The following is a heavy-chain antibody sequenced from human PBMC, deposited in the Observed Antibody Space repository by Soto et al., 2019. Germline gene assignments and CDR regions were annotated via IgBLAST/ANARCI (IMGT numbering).Heavy chain of an antibody. V-gene: IGHV1-69*13. CDR3: ASSVVYYDSSGYFPSGNWFDP. D-gene: IGHD3-22*01. CDR2: IIPIFGTA. Sequence: SVKVSCKASGGPFSSYAISWVRQAPGQGLEWMGGIIPIFGTANYAQKFQGRVTITADESTSTAYMELSSLRSEDTAVYYCASSVVYYDSSGYFPSGNWFDPWGQGTLVTVSS. J-gene: IGHJ5*02. CDR1: GGPFSSYA.